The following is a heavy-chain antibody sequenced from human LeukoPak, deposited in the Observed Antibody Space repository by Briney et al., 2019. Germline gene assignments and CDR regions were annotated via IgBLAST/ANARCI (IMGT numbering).Heavy chain of an antibody. V-gene: IGHV4-61*02. CDR3: ARSGSYYGDY. CDR2: IYTNGGT. D-gene: IGHD1-26*01. Sequence: SQTLSLTCTVSGGSISSGSYYWSWIRQPAGKGLEWIGRIYTNGGTNYNPSLKSRVTISVDTSKNQFSLKLSSVTAADTAVYYCARSGSYYGDYWGQGTLVTVSS. J-gene: IGHJ4*02. CDR1: GGSISSGSYY.